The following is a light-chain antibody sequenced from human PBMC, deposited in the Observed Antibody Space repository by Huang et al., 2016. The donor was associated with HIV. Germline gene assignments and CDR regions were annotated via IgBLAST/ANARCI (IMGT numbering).Light chain of an antibody. J-gene: IGKJ4*01. Sequence: DIVMTQSPLSLPVTPGEPASISCRSSQSLLNTNGYNYLNWYLQKPGQSPQLLIYVADNRSSGVPDRFSGSGSGTDFTLQISRVEAEDVGVYYCMQALQTPLTFGGGTKVEIK. V-gene: IGKV2-28*01. CDR3: MQALQTPLT. CDR1: QSLLNTNGYNY. CDR2: VAD.